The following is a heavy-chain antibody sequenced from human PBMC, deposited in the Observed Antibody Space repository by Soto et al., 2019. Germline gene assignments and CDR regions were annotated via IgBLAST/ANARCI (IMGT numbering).Heavy chain of an antibody. J-gene: IGHJ4*02. Sequence: QLQLQESVPGLVKPSETLSLTCTVSGGSISSISYYWGWLRQPPGKGLEWIGSLYYSGSTYYNPSLKSRVAISVDTSKIQVSLRRSSVTAADTAVYYCARDGSITLRLYGPFEFDYWGQGALVTVSS. V-gene: IGHV4-39*02. D-gene: IGHD2-15*01. CDR1: GGSISSISYY. CDR3: ARDGSITLRLYGPFEFDY. CDR2: LYYSGST.